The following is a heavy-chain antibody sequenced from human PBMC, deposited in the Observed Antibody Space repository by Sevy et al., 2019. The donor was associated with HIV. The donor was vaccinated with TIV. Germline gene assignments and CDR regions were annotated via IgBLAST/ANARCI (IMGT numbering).Heavy chain of an antibody. D-gene: IGHD6-13*01. CDR1: GFTFSGSA. CDR2: IRSKANSYAT. J-gene: IGHJ6*02. CDR3: TRSSYSSSFYYYYGMDV. V-gene: IGHV3-73*01. Sequence: GGSLRLSCAASGFTFSGSAMHWVRQASGKGLEWVGRIRSKANSYATAYAASLKGRCTITRDDSKNTAYLQMNSLKTEDTAVYYCTRSSYSSSFYYYYGMDVWGQGTTVTVSS.